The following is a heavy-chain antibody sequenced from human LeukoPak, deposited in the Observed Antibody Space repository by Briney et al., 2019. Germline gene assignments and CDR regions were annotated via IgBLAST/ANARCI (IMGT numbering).Heavy chain of an antibody. V-gene: IGHV3-53*01. CDR3: ARGIGTSWSLDQ. CDR2: IYPDGRT. D-gene: IGHD6-13*01. CDR1: GSY. J-gene: IGHJ4*02. Sequence: GSLRLSCAASGSYMTWVRQAPGQWLEWVSLIYPDGRTYYTDSVKGRFTISRDNSKNTLYLQMNSLRAEDTAVYYCARGIGTSWSLDQWGQGTLVTVSS.